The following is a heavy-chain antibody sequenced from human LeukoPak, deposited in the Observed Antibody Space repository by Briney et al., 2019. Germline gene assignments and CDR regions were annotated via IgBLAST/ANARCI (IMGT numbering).Heavy chain of an antibody. CDR1: GFTFSSYE. Sequence: GGSLRLSCAASGFTFSSYEMNWVRQAPGKGLEWVSYISSSGSTIYYADSVKGRFTISRDNAKNSLYLQMNSLKTEDTAVYYCTTGLSRYYGSGSYYPDYWGQGTLVTVSS. V-gene: IGHV3-48*03. CDR2: ISSSGSTI. J-gene: IGHJ4*02. D-gene: IGHD3-10*01. CDR3: TTGLSRYYGSGSYYPDY.